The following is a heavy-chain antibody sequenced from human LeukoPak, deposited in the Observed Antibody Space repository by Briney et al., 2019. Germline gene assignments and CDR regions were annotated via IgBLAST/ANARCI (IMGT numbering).Heavy chain of an antibody. CDR1: GFTFDDYA. CDR2: ISWNSGTI. J-gene: IGHJ4*02. CDR3: ARITMVRGVFDY. V-gene: IGHV3-9*01. Sequence: GRSLRLSCAASGFTFDDYAMHWVRQAPGKGLEWVSGISWNSGTIYYADSVKGRFTISRDNAKNSLYLQMNSLRAEDTAVYYCARITMVRGVFDYWGQGTLVTVSS. D-gene: IGHD3-10*01.